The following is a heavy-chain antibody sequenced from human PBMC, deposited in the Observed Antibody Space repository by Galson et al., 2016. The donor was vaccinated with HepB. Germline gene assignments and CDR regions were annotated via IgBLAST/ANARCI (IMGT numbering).Heavy chain of an antibody. Sequence: SLRLSCAASGFTFNSFAMHWVRQAPGKGLVWVAVISYDGSRKFYADFVEGRFTISRDNSKNTLYLQMNSLRPEDTDVYYCARDYNSTWYYYGMDVWGQGTEVTGSS. V-gene: IGHV3-30*04. CDR1: GFTFNSFA. CDR2: ISYDGSRK. J-gene: IGHJ6*02. D-gene: IGHD3-10*01. CDR3: ARDYNSTWYYYGMDV.